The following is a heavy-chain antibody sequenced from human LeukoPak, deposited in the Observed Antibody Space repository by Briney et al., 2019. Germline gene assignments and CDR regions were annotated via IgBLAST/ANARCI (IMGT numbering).Heavy chain of an antibody. J-gene: IGHJ6*03. CDR1: GGSISSGSYY. D-gene: IGHD3-22*01. CDR3: ARDLKYSSGENYYYYYYMDV. V-gene: IGHV4-61*02. CDR2: IYTSGST. Sequence: SETLSLTCTVSGGSISSGSYYWSWIRQPAGKGLEWIGRIYTSGSTNYNPSLKSRVTISVDTSKNQFSLKLSSVTAADTAVYYCARDLKYSSGENYYYYYYMDVWGKGTTVTVSS.